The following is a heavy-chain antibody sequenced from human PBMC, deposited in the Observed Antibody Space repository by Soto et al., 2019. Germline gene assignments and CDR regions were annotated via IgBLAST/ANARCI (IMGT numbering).Heavy chain of an antibody. D-gene: IGHD2-2*01. CDR2: MYHSGST. CDR1: GGSISSCGYF. V-gene: IGHV4-30-2*01. Sequence: QLQLQESGSGLVKPSQTPSLTCAVSGGSISSCGYFWSWVRQPPGKGLEWVGYMYHSGSTYYNPSLKSRVTISIDRSKNQFSLKLSSVTAADTAVYYCARVPDYWGQGILVTVSS. CDR3: ARVPDY. J-gene: IGHJ4*02.